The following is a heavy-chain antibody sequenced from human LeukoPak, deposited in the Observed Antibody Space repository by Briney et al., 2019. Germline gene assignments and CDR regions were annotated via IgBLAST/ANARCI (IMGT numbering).Heavy chain of an antibody. Sequence: SQTLSLTCTVSGGSISSGSYYWSWIRQPAGKGLEWVGRIYTSGSTNYNPSLKSRVIISVDTSKNQFSLKLSSVTAADTAVYYCARETRDGYNKVDYWGQGTLVTVSS. CDR1: GGSISSGSYY. CDR2: IYTSGST. D-gene: IGHD5-24*01. CDR3: ARETRDGYNKVDY. J-gene: IGHJ4*02. V-gene: IGHV4-61*02.